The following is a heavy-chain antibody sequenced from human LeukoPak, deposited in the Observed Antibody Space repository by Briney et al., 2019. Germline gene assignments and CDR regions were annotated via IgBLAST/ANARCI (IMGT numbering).Heavy chain of an antibody. J-gene: IGHJ4*02. D-gene: IGHD2-2*01. CDR3: ARVDQLDSHFDY. CDR2: ISSSSSYI. CDR1: GFTFSSYS. V-gene: IGHV3-21*01. Sequence: PGXXLRLSCAASGFTFSSYSMNWVRQAPGKGLEWVSSISSSSSYIYYADSVKGRFTISRDNAKNSLYLQMNSLRAEDTAVYYCARVDQLDSHFDYWGQGTLVTVSS.